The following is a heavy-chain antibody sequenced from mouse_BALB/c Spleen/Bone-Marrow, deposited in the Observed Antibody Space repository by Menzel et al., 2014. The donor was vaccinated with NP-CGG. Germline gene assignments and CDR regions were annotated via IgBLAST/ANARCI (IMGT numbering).Heavy chain of an antibody. Sequence: VQLPQSGAELVRPGASVKSSCKAYGYTFTSYWMQWVQQRPGQGLEWIGAISPGDGDTRYTQQFKGQATLTADKASSTAYMQHSSLASMDSADYYCAREVWDEDYAMDYWGQETSVTVSS. D-gene: IGHD4-1*01. V-gene: IGHV1-87*01. J-gene: IGHJ4*01. CDR2: ISPGDGDT. CDR3: AREVWDEDYAMDY. CDR1: GYTFTSYW.